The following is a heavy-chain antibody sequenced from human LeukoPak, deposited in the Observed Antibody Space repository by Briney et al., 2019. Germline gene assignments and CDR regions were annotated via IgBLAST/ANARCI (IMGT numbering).Heavy chain of an antibody. V-gene: IGHV4-34*01. J-gene: IGHJ4*02. CDR1: GGSFSGYY. CDR3: ATVDTARGRDY. D-gene: IGHD5-18*01. Sequence: SETLSLTCAVYGGSFSGYYWSWIRQPPGKGLEWIGEINHSGSTNYNPSLKSRVTISVDTSKNQFSLKPSSVTAADTAVYYCATVDTARGRDYWGQGTLVTVSS. CDR2: INHSGST.